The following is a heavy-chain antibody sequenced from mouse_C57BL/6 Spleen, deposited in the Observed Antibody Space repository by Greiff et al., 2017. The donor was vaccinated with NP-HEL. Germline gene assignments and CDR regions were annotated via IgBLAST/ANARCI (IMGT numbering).Heavy chain of an antibody. CDR3: AKNSHGTGTRGYAMDY. Sequence: QVQLKQSGPGLVAPSQSLSITCTVSGFSLTSYGVDWVRQPPGKGLEWLGVIWGGGSTNYNSALMSRLSISKDNSKSQVFLKMNSLQTDDTAMYYCAKNSHGTGTRGYAMDYWGQGTSVTVSS. V-gene: IGHV2-9*01. J-gene: IGHJ4*01. D-gene: IGHD2-1*01. CDR1: GFSLTSYG. CDR2: IWGGGST.